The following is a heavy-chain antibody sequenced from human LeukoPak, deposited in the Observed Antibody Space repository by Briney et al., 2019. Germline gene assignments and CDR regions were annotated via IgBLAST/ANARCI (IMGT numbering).Heavy chain of an antibody. Sequence: SETLSLTCTVSGGSINSGGYYWSWIRQHPGKGLEWIGYIYYRESTYYNPSLDSRVTISTDTTRNQFSLTLRSVTAAAAAVYCCTRESYDISGQRYIQDWGKGTL. V-gene: IGHV4-31*03. CDR1: GGSINSGGYY. CDR3: TRESYDISGQRYIQD. D-gene: IGHD3-22*01. J-gene: IGHJ1*01. CDR2: IYYREST.